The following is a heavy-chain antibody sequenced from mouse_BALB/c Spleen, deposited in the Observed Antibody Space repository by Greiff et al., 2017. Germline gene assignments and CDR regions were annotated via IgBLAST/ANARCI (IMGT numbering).Heavy chain of an antibody. Sequence: EVHLVESGGGLVKPGGSLKLSCAASGFTFSDYYMYWVRQTPEKRLEWVATISDGGSYTYYPDSVKGRFTISRDNAKNNLYLQMSSLKSEDTAMYYCARGSRGFAYWGQGTLVTVSA. CDR1: GFTFSDYY. CDR2: ISDGGSYT. J-gene: IGHJ3*01. CDR3: ARGSRGFAY. V-gene: IGHV5-4*02.